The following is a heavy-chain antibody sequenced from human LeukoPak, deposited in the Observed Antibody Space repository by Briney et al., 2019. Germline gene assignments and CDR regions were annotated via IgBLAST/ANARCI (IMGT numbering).Heavy chain of an antibody. V-gene: IGHV3-48*03. CDR2: ISSSGSTI. Sequence: GGSLRLSCAASGFTFSSYEMNWVRQAPGKGLEWVSYISSSGSTIYYADSVKGRFTISRDNAKNSLYLQMNSLRAEDTAVYYCAALSITMVRGVSFDPWGQGTLDTVSS. CDR3: AALSITMVRGVSFDP. J-gene: IGHJ5*02. D-gene: IGHD3-10*01. CDR1: GFTFSSYE.